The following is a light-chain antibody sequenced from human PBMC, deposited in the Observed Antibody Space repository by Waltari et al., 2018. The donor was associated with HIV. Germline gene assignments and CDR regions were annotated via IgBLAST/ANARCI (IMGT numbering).Light chain of an antibody. CDR1: QTINTL. Sequence: DTQMTQSPSTLSASVGDRVTITCRASQTINTLLGWYQQKPGKAPKLLIYNASSLQSGVPSRICGSGSGTDFTLTISSLQPADFATYYCLQTYTTHLTFGPGTKVEIK. CDR3: LQTYTTHLT. V-gene: IGKV1-39*01. J-gene: IGKJ3*01. CDR2: NAS.